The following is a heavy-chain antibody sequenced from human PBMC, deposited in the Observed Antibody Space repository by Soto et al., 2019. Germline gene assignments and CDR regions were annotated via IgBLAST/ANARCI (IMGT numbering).Heavy chain of an antibody. CDR2: IYYTGST. CDR1: GGSISSSSYY. Sequence: SETLSLTCTVSGGSISSSSYYWGWIRQPPGKGLEWIGYIYYTGSTYYNPSLKSRVIMSVDTSNNQLSLKLSSVTAADTAVYFCARRYSSSWLVDYWGQGTLVTVSS. D-gene: IGHD6-13*01. J-gene: IGHJ4*02. V-gene: IGHV4-31*03. CDR3: ARRYSSSWLVDY.